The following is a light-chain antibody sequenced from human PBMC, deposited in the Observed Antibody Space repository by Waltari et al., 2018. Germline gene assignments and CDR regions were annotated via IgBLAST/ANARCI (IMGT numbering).Light chain of an antibody. CDR2: KVS. CDR3: LQSSQWPYA. Sequence: VVMTQSPLSLAVTLGQPASISCWSSQSLVQSDGSIFLNWFHQKPGQSPRRLIYKVSNRESGVPDRFSGSGSGTDFTLKISRVEAEDVGIYYCLQSSQWPYAFGQGTKLEIK. CDR1: QSLVQSDGSIF. V-gene: IGKV2-30*02. J-gene: IGKJ2*01.